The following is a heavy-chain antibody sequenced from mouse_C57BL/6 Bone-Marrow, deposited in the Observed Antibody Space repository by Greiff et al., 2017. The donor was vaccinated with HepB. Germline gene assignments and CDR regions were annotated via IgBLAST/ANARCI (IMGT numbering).Heavy chain of an antibody. CDR3: ARYWGYFDY. Sequence: VKLMESGAELARPGASVKLSCKASGYTFTSYGISWVKQRTGQGLEWIGEIYPRSGNTYYNEKFKGKATLTADKSSSTAYMELRSLTSEDSAVYFCARYWGYFDYWGQGTTLTVSS. D-gene: IGHD4-1*01. J-gene: IGHJ2*01. V-gene: IGHV1-81*01. CDR1: GYTFTSYG. CDR2: IYPRSGNT.